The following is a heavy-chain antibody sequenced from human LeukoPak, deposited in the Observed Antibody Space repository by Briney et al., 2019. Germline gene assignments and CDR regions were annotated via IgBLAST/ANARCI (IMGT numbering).Heavy chain of an antibody. V-gene: IGHV3-9*01. J-gene: IGHJ4*01. D-gene: IGHD2-8*01. Sequence: PGGSPRLSCAASGFTFDDYAMHWVRQAPGKGLEWVSGISWNSGSIGYADSVKGRFTISRDNAKNSLYLQMNSLRPDDTALYYCSTDPRLLIYWGHGTLVTVSS. CDR3: STDPRLLIY. CDR1: GFTFDDYA. CDR2: ISWNSGSI.